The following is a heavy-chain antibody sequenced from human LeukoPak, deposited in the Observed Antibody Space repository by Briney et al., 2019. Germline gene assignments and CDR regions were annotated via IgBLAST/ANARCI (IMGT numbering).Heavy chain of an antibody. Sequence: PGGPLRLSCAASGFTFSSYGMHWVRQAPGQGLEWMGWINPNSGGTNYAQKFQGRVTMTRDTSISTAYMELSRLRSDDTAVYYCARDYLEMATIGGAADYWGQGTLVTVSS. J-gene: IGHJ4*02. CDR2: INPNSGGT. D-gene: IGHD5-24*01. V-gene: IGHV1-2*02. CDR3: ARDYLEMATIGGAADY. CDR1: GFTFSSYG.